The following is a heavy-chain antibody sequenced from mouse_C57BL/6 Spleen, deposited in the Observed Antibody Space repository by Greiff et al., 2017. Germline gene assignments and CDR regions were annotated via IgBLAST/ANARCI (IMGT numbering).Heavy chain of an antibody. CDR1: GYSFTGYY. J-gene: IGHJ3*01. CDR3: ARSLANWSWFAY. Sequence: EVQRVESGPELVKPGASVKISCKASGYSFTGYYMNWVKQSPEKSLEWIGEINPSTGGTTYNQKFKAKATLTVDKSSSTAYMQLKSLTSEDSAVYYCARSLANWSWFAYWGQGTLVTVSA. V-gene: IGHV1-42*01. CDR2: INPSTGGT. D-gene: IGHD4-1*01.